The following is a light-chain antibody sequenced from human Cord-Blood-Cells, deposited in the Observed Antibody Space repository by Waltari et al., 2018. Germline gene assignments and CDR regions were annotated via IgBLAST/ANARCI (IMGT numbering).Light chain of an antibody. J-gene: IGLJ2*01. V-gene: IGLV1-40*01. Sequence: QSVLPQPPSVSGAPGQRVTIPCTGSSSHIGAGYDLHRYQQLPGTAPKLLIYGNSNRPSGVPDRFSGSKSGTSASLAITGLQAEDEADYYCQSYDSSLSGSVFGGGTKLTVL. CDR3: QSYDSSLSGSV. CDR1: SSHIGAGYD. CDR2: GNS.